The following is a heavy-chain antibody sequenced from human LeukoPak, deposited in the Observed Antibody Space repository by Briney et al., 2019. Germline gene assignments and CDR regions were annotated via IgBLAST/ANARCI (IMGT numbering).Heavy chain of an antibody. CDR1: GFTFTSYA. V-gene: IGHV3-30*02. J-gene: IGHJ4*02. Sequence: GGSLRLSCAASGFTFTSYAMHWVRQSPGKGLEGVAFIRYDGSYKYYADSVKGRFTISRDNSKNTLYLQMNSLRAEDTAVYYCAKDHTRGYSYGYFFDYWGQGTLVTVSS. CDR2: IRYDGSYK. CDR3: AKDHTRGYSYGYFFDY. D-gene: IGHD5-18*01.